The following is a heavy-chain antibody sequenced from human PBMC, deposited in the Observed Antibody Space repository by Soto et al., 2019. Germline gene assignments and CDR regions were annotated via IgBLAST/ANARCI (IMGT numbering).Heavy chain of an antibody. D-gene: IGHD2-15*01. Sequence: ASVKVSCKASGYTFTGYYMHWVRQAPGQGLEWMGWINPNSGGTNYAQKFQGWVTMTRDTSISTAYMELSRLRSDDTAVYYCARGDIVVVVAATPGYYYGMDVWGQGTTVTVSS. CDR3: ARGDIVVVVAATPGYYYGMDV. V-gene: IGHV1-2*04. CDR2: INPNSGGT. CDR1: GYTFTGYY. J-gene: IGHJ6*02.